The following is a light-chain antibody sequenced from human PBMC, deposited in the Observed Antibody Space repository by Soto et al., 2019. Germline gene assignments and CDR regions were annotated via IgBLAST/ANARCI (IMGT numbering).Light chain of an antibody. CDR3: QSSQDDFWV. J-gene: IGLJ3*02. CDR1: SSDVGGYNY. Sequence: QSALTQPRSVSGSPGQSVTISCTGTSSDVGGYNYVSWYQQHPGKAPKLMIYDVSKRPSGVPDRFSGSKSGNTASLTISGLKPEDEADYYCQSSQDDFWVFGGGTKLTVL. CDR2: DVS. V-gene: IGLV2-11*01.